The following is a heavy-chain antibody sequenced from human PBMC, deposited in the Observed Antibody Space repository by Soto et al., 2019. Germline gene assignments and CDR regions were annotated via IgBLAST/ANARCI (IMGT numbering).Heavy chain of an antibody. Sequence: PSETLSRTCSIYSGSFSGYYWSWIRQPPGKGLEWIGEITHSANTNYSPSLKSRVSISTDTSQKQFSLNLASVSAADTAVYYCARAPKVSGSSQTRPDFWGQGTLVTVSS. CDR3: ARAPKVSGSSQTRPDF. CDR1: SGSFSGYY. CDR2: ITHSANT. J-gene: IGHJ4*02. D-gene: IGHD6-6*01. V-gene: IGHV4-34*01.